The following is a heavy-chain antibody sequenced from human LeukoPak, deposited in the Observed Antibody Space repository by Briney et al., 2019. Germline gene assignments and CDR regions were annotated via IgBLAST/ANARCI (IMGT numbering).Heavy chain of an antibody. CDR3: ARDRRVWDSSGYFNFDY. CDR2: IYSGGST. D-gene: IGHD3-22*01. J-gene: IGHJ4*02. CDR1: GFTVSSNY. V-gene: IGHV3-53*01. Sequence: PGGSLRLSCAASGFTVSSNYMSWVRQAPGKGLEWVSVIYSGGSTYYADSVKGRFTISRDNSKNTLYLQMNSLRAEGTAVYYCARDRRVWDSSGYFNFDYWGQGTLVTVSS.